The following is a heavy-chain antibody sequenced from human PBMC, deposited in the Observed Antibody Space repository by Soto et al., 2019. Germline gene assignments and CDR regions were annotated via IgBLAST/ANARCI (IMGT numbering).Heavy chain of an antibody. CDR2: INPNSGGT. CDR3: ASETEQLAQYYYYCMDV. D-gene: IGHD6-6*01. V-gene: IGHV1-2*02. J-gene: IGHJ6*02. Sequence: GASVKVSCKASGYTLTGYYMHWVRQAPGQGLEWMGWINPNSGGTNYAQKFQGRVTMTRDTSISTAYMELSRLRSDDTAVYYCASETEQLAQYYYYCMDVWGQGTTVTVSS. CDR1: GYTLTGYY.